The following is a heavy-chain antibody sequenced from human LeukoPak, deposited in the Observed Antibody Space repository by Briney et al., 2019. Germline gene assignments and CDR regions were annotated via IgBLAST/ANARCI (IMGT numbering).Heavy chain of an antibody. V-gene: IGHV4-39*07. CDR2: VYYSGSI. Sequence: PSETLSLTCSVSGASITSDAYYWAWLRQPPGKGLEWIGSVYYSGSIKYNPSLKGRVSISRDMSKNQFFLNLNSVNATDAAVYYCARRDYAAWFDPWGQGTLVTVSS. D-gene: IGHD4/OR15-4a*01. CDR1: GASITSDAYY. CDR3: ARRDYAAWFDP. J-gene: IGHJ5*02.